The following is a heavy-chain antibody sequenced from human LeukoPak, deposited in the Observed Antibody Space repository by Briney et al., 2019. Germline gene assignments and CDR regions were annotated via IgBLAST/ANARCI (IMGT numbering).Heavy chain of an antibody. CDR3: ARALGYCSSTSCYGLDY. D-gene: IGHD2-2*01. V-gene: IGHV3-33*01. J-gene: IGHJ4*02. Sequence: GGSLRLSCAASGFTFSSYGMHWVRQAPGKGLEWVAVIWYDGSNKYYADSVKGRFTISRDNSKNTLYLQMNSLRAEDTAVYYCARALGYCSSTSCYGLDYWGQGTLVTVSS. CDR1: GFTFSSYG. CDR2: IWYDGSNK.